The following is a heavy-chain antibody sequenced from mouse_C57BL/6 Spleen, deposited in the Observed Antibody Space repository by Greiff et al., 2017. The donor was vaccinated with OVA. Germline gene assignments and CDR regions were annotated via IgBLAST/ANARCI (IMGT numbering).Heavy chain of an antibody. J-gene: IGHJ2*01. CDR3: TIGGNSSLYY. CDR1: GYTFTDYE. Sequence: VQLQESGAELVRPGASVTLSCKASGYTFTDYEMHWVKQTPVHGLEWIGAIDPETGGTAYNQKFKGKAILTADKSSSTAYMELRSLTSEDSAVYYCTIGGNSSLYYWGQGTTLTVSS. V-gene: IGHV1-15*01. CDR2: IDPETGGT. D-gene: IGHD2-1*01.